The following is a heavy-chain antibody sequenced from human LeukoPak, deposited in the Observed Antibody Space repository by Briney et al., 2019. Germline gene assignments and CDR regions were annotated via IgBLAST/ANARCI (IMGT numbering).Heavy chain of an antibody. Sequence: GGSLRLSCAASGFTFSSYAMSWVRQAPGKGLEWLAIIWSDGTSKYYADSVKGRFTISRDNSRNTLYLQTDSLRVDDTAVYYCARRGREVYNFDQRGQGTLVTVSS. CDR1: GFTFSSYA. CDR2: IWSDGTSK. CDR3: ARRGREVYNFDQ. D-gene: IGHD5-24*01. V-gene: IGHV3-33*08. J-gene: IGHJ5*02.